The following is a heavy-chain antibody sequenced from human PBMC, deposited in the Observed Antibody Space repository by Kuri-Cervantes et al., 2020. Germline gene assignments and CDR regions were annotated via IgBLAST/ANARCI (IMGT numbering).Heavy chain of an antibody. Sequence: ASVKVSCKASGYTFTSYYMHWVRQAPGQGLEWMGIISPSGGSTSYAQKFQGRVTMTRDTSTSTVYMELSSLRSEDTAVYYCARENGRDYADDYYFDYWGQGTLVTVSS. V-gene: IGHV1-46*01. CDR2: ISPSGGST. CDR1: GYTFTSYY. D-gene: IGHD4-17*01. CDR3: ARENGRDYADDYYFDY. J-gene: IGHJ4*02.